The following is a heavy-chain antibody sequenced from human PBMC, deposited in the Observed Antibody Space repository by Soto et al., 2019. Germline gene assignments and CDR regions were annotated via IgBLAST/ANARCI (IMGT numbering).Heavy chain of an antibody. CDR3: ATAECYTSTCAGGRKNSVQ. D-gene: IGHD2-8*01. J-gene: IGHJ1*01. CDR1: GYTFTSFY. Sequence: ASVKVSCKASGYTFTSFYMHWVRQAPGQGLEWMGIINPSGGFTTYAQNFRGRVTMTRDTSTSTVYMELSSLRSEDTAVYFCATAECYTSTCAGGRKNSVQWGRG. V-gene: IGHV1-46*01. CDR2: INPSGGFT.